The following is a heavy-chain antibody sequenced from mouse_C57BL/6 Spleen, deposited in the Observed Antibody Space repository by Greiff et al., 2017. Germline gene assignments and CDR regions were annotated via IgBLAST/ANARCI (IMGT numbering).Heavy chain of an antibody. CDR1: GYSITSGYY. CDR3: ARAPGYWYFDV. Sequence: VQLKESGPGLVKPSQSLSLTCSVTGYSITSGYYWNWIRQFPGNKLEWMGYISYDGSNNYNPSLKNRISITRDTSKNQFFLKLNSVTTEDTATYYCARAPGYWYFDVWGTGTTVTVSS. CDR2: ISYDGSN. V-gene: IGHV3-6*01. J-gene: IGHJ1*03.